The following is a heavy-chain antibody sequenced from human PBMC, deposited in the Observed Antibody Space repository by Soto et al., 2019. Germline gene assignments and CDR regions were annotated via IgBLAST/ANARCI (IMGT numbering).Heavy chain of an antibody. J-gene: IGHJ5*02. CDR1: GGSISSYY. D-gene: IGHD6-13*01. V-gene: IGHV4-59*01. CDR3: ARLGYSSSGMNWFDP. Sequence: SETLSLTCTVSGGSISSYYWSWIRQPPGKGLEWIGYIYYSGSTNYNPSLKSRVTISVDTSKNQFSLKLSSVTAADTAVYYCARLGYSSSGMNWFDPWGQGTLVTVSS. CDR2: IYYSGST.